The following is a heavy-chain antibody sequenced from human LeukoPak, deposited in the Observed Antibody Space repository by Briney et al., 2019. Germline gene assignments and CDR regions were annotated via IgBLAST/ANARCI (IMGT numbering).Heavy chain of an antibody. CDR3: ARDWSTMVRGVIIRSYYYMDV. CDR2: IKQDGSEK. Sequence: PGGSLRLSCAASGFTFSSYWMSWVRQAPGKGLEWVANIKQDGSEKYYVDSVKVRFTISIDNAKSSLYLQMTSLRAEDTAVYYCARDWSTMVRGVIIRSYYYMDVWGKGTTVTVSS. D-gene: IGHD3-10*01. V-gene: IGHV3-7*01. CDR1: GFTFSSYW. J-gene: IGHJ6*03.